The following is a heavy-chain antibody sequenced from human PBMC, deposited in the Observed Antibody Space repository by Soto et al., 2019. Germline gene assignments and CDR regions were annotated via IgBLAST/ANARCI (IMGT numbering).Heavy chain of an antibody. V-gene: IGHV3-23*01. D-gene: IGHD3-22*01. J-gene: IGHJ4*02. CDR1: GFTFSSYA. CDR3: AKDFTMIVVVADY. Sequence: GGSLRLSCAASGFTFSSYAMSWVRQAPGKGLEWVSAISGSGGNTYYADSVKGRFTISRDNSKNTLYLQMNSLRAEDTAVYYCAKDFTMIVVVADYWGQGTLVTVSS. CDR2: ISGSGGNT.